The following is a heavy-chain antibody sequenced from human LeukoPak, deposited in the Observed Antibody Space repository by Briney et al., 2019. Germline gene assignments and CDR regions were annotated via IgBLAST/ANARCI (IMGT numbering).Heavy chain of an antibody. CDR2: ISGSGTNQ. CDR3: ATGTSWNDVDCFDY. CDR1: GFTFSNFY. D-gene: IGHD1-1*01. J-gene: IGHJ4*02. Sequence: GGSLRLSCAASGFTFSNFYMSWFRQAPGKGLEWLSYISGSGTNQHYADSVKGRFTISRDNAKNSLYLQMNSLRAEDTAVYYCATGTSWNDVDCFDYWGQGTLVTVSS. V-gene: IGHV3-11*04.